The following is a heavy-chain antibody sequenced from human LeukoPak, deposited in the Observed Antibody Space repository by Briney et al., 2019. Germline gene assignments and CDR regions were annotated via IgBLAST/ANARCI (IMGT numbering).Heavy chain of an antibody. CDR1: GYSISNGYY. CDR3: ARGAEYYAIWRGYAGYSDY. CDR2: IYHRGST. J-gene: IGHJ4*02. Sequence: SETLSLTCTVSGYSISNGYYWGWIRQPPGKGLEWVGSIYHRGSTYYNPSLRSRVTISLDRSKKKFSLKLTSVTAVDTAVYFCARGAEYYAIWRGYAGYSDYWGQGISVTVSS. V-gene: IGHV4-38-2*02. D-gene: IGHD3-3*01.